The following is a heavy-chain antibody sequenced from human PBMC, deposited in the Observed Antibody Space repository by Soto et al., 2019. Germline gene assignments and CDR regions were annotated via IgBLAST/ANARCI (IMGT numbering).Heavy chain of an antibody. CDR3: ARIRYCSGGSCLYCQH. D-gene: IGHD2-15*01. Sequence: GESLKISCKGSGYSFTSYWISWVRQMPGKGLEWMGRIDPSDSYTNYSPSFQGHVTISADKSISTAYLQWSSLKASDTAMYYCARIRYCSGGSCLYCQHWGQGTLVTVSS. J-gene: IGHJ1*01. CDR2: IDPSDSYT. CDR1: GYSFTSYW. V-gene: IGHV5-10-1*01.